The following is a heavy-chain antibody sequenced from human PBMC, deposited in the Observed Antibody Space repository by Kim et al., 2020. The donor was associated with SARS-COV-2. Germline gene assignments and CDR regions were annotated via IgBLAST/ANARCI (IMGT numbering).Heavy chain of an antibody. Sequence: NPSLKSRVTISVDTSKNQFSLKLSSVTAADTAVYYCASARRGYRYGMDVWGQGTTVTVSS. V-gene: IGHV4-34*01. D-gene: IGHD3-3*01. CDR3: ASARRGYRYGMDV. J-gene: IGHJ6*02.